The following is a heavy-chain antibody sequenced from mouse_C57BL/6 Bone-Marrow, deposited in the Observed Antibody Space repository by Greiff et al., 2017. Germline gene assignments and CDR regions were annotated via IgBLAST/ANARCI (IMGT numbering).Heavy chain of an antibody. CDR2: INPNNGGT. V-gene: IGHV1-22*01. J-gene: IGHJ4*01. Sequence: VQLQQSGPELVKPGASVKMSCKASGYTFTDYNMHWVKQSHGKSLEWIGYINPNNGGTSYNQKFKGKATLTVNKSSSTAYMELRSLTSKESAVYYCANDLLWLRRYYYAMDYWGQGTSVTVSS. D-gene: IGHD2-2*01. CDR3: ANDLLWLRRYYYAMDY. CDR1: GYTFTDYN.